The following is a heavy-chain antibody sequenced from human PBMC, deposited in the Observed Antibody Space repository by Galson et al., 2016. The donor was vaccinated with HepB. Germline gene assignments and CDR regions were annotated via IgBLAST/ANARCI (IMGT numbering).Heavy chain of an antibody. CDR3: VKAGRIYCSSASCHDHFHY. CDR1: GFTFSSYG. D-gene: IGHD2-2*01. V-gene: IGHV3-30*18. CDR2: ISYDGSNK. Sequence: SLRLSCAASGFTFSSYGMHWVRQAPGKGLEWVAFISYDGSNKKYADSVKGRFTISRDNSKKTLYLQMNSLRAEDTAVYYCVKAGRIYCSSASCHDHFHYWGQGTLVTVSS. J-gene: IGHJ4*02.